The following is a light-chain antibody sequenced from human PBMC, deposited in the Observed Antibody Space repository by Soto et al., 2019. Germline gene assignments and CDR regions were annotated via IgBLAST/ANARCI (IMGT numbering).Light chain of an antibody. Sequence: DIPMTQSPSTLSASIGDRVTITCRASQTINNWLAWYQQKPGKAPNLLIYHASNLETEVPSRFCGSAFGTEFTHTISSLQPDDFATYYCQHYNSYPWTFGQGTKVEIK. CDR2: HAS. V-gene: IGKV1-5*01. CDR3: QHYNSYPWT. CDR1: QTINNW. J-gene: IGKJ1*01.